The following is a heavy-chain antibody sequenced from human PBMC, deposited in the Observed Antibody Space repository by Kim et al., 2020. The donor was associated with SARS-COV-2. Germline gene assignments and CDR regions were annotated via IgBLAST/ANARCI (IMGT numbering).Heavy chain of an antibody. V-gene: IGHV5-10-1*01. D-gene: IGHD2-2*01. J-gene: IGHJ6*02. Sequence: GESLKISCKGSGYSFTNYWIYWVRQMPGKGLECMGKIDPSDSITNYSPSFQGHVTISADKSISTAYLQWGSLKASDTAMYYCATIRNQYYFGLDVWGQGTTVTVSS. CDR2: IDPSDSIT. CDR3: ATIRNQYYFGLDV. CDR1: GYSFTNYW.